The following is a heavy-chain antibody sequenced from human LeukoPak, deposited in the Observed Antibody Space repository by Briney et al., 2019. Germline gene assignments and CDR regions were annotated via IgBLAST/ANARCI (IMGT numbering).Heavy chain of an antibody. D-gene: IGHD4-23*01. CDR2: ISYDGSNK. V-gene: IGHV3-30-3*01. J-gene: IGHJ4*02. Sequence: GGSLRLSCAASGFTFSSYAMHWVRQAPGKGLEWVAVISYDGSNKYYADSVKGRFTISRDNSKNTLYLQMNSLRAEDTAVYYCARGPYGGFDYWGQGTLVTVSS. CDR3: ARGPYGGFDY. CDR1: GFTFSSYA.